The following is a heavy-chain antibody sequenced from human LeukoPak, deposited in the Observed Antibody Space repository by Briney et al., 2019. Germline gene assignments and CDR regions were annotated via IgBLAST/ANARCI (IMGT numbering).Heavy chain of an antibody. CDR1: GGSISSYY. J-gene: IGHJ3*02. CDR3: ARDGWNYAFDI. CDR2: IYYSGST. V-gene: IGHV4-59*01. Sequence: KPSETLSLTCTVSGGSISSYYWSWIRQPPGKGLEWIGYIYYSGSTNYNPSLKSRVTISVDTSKNQFSLKLSSVTAADTAVYYCARDGWNYAFDIWGQGKMVTVSS. D-gene: IGHD1-1*01.